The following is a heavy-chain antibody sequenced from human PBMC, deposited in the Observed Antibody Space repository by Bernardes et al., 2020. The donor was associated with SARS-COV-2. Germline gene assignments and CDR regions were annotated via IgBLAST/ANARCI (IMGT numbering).Heavy chain of an antibody. CDR1: GFTFSTYA. Sequence: GGSLRLSCAASGFTFSTYAMHWVRQAPGKGLEWVAIISYDGSNKYYADSVKGRFTISRDTSKNTLYLQMNSLRAEDTAVYYCASDPYCSSTSFCTRGAFDIWGQGTMLTVSS. CDR3: ASDPYCSSTSFCTRGAFDI. D-gene: IGHD2-2*01. J-gene: IGHJ3*02. V-gene: IGHV3-30*04. CDR2: ISYDGSNK.